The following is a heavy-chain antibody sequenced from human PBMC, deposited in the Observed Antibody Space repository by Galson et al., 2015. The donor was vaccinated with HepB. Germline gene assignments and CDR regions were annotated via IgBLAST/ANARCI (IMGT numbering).Heavy chain of an antibody. D-gene: IGHD2-21*02. Sequence: SLRLSCAASGFTFSSYSMNWVRQAPGKGLEWVSSISSSSSYIYYADSVKGRFTISRDNSKNTLYLQMSSLRTEDTAVYYCVKGRFCGGDCPWGIDYWGQGTLVTVSS. J-gene: IGHJ4*02. CDR3: VKGRFCGGDCPWGIDY. V-gene: IGHV3-21*01. CDR2: ISSSSSYI. CDR1: GFTFSSYS.